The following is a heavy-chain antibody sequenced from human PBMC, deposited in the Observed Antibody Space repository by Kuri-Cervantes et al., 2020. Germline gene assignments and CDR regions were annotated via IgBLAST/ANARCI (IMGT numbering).Heavy chain of an antibody. CDR3: AREGLGEQWLVRGYYFDY. J-gene: IGHJ4*02. CDR1: GGTFSSHT. Sequence: SVKVSCKASGGTFSSHTISWEQQAPGQGLEWMGRIIPILGTANYAQKFQGRVTITADESTSTAYMELSSLRSEDTAVYYCAREGLGEQWLVRGYYFDYWGQGTLVTVSS. CDR2: IIPILGTA. D-gene: IGHD6-19*01. V-gene: IGHV1-69*08.